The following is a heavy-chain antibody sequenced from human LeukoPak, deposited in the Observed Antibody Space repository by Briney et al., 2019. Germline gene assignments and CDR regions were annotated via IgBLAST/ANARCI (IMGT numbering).Heavy chain of an antibody. CDR3: ARDDDRPDNGLDY. D-gene: IGHD3-22*01. J-gene: IGHJ4*02. CDR2: ILSDGSKE. Sequence: GGSLRLSCAASGFTFSSYGMHWVRQAPGKGLEWVAVILSDGSKEFYTDSVKGRFTISRDNSKNTLYLQMNSLRAEDTAVYYCARDDDRPDNGLDYWGQGTLVTVSS. CDR1: GFTFSSYG. V-gene: IGHV3-33*01.